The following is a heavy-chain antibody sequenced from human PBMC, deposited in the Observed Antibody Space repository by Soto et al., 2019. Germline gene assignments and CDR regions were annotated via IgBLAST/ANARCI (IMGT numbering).Heavy chain of an antibody. CDR3: ATLPTKRYCSGGSCYLDDY. J-gene: IGHJ4*02. V-gene: IGHV4-34*01. CDR2: INHSGST. D-gene: IGHD2-15*01. Sequence: SETLSLTWAVSGGSFSGYYWGWIRQPPGKGLEWIGEINHSGSTNYNPSLKSRVTISVDTSKNQFSLKLSSVTAADTAVYYCATLPTKRYCSGGSCYLDDYWGQGTLVTVSS. CDR1: GGSFSGYY.